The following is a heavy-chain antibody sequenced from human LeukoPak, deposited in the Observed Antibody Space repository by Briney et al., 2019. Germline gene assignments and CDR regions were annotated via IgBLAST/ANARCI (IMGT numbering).Heavy chain of an antibody. J-gene: IGHJ3*02. D-gene: IGHD1-26*01. V-gene: IGHV3-30-3*01. CDR2: ISYDGSNK. CDR1: GFTFSSYA. CDR3: ARSIVGATIDAFDI. Sequence: GRSLRLSCAASGFTFSSYAMHWVRQAPGKGLEWVAVISYDGSNKYYADSVKGRFTISRDNSENTLYLQMNSLRAEDTAVYYCARSIVGATIDAFDIWGQGTMVTVSS.